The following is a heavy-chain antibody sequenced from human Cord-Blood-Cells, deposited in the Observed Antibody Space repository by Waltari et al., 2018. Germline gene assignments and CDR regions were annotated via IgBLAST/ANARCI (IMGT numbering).Heavy chain of an antibody. D-gene: IGHD3-10*01. J-gene: IGHJ6*02. Sequence: QVQLQQWGAGLLKPSETLSLTCAVYGGSFSGYYWSWIRHPPGKGLEWIGEINHSGSTNYNPSLKSRVTISVDTSKNQFSLKLSSVTAADTAVYYCARWRTYYYGSGSYYYYYGMDVWGQGTTVTVSS. V-gene: IGHV4-34*01. CDR2: INHSGST. CDR1: GGSFSGYY. CDR3: ARWRTYYYGSGSYYYYYGMDV.